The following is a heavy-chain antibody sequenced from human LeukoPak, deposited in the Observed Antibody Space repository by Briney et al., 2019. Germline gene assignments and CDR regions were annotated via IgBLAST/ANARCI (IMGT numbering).Heavy chain of an antibody. V-gene: IGHV3-23*01. D-gene: IGHD2-2*01. CDR3: AKEGIVVVPAATSRYFGY. CDR1: GFTFSSYA. J-gene: IGHJ4*02. Sequence: GGSLRLSCAASGFTFSSYAMSWVRQAPGKGLEWVSAISGSGGSTYYADSVKGRFTISRDNSKNTLYLQMNSLRAEDTAVYYCAKEGIVVVPAATSRYFGYWGQGTLVTVSS. CDR2: ISGSGGST.